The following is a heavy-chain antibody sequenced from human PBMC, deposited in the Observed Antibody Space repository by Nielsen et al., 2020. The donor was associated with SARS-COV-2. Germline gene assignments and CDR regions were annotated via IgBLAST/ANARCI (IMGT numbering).Heavy chain of an antibody. D-gene: IGHD4-17*01. J-gene: IGHJ3*02. CDR2: IYYSGST. CDR3: ARDYYGDYLDAFDI. V-gene: IGHV4-31*03. Sequence: SETLSLTCTVSGGSISSGGYYWSWIRQHPGKGLEWIGYIYYSGSTYYNPSLKSRVTISVDTSKNQFSLKLSSVTAADTAVYYCARDYYGDYLDAFDIWGQGTMVIVSS. CDR1: GGSISSGGYY.